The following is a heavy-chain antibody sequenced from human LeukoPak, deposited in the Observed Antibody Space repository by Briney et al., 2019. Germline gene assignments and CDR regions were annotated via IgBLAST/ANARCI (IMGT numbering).Heavy chain of an antibody. Sequence: ETLSLTCTVSGGSISSYYWSWIRQPPGKGLEWIGEINHSGSTNYNPSLKSRVTISVDTSKNQFSLKLSSVTAADTAVYYCARGDTAMVTWGQGTPVTVSS. D-gene: IGHD5-18*01. CDR3: ARGDTAMVT. CDR2: INHSGST. J-gene: IGHJ4*02. CDR1: GGSISSYY. V-gene: IGHV4-34*01.